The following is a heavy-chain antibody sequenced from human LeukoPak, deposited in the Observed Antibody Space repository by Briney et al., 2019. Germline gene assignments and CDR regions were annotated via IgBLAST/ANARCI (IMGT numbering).Heavy chain of an antibody. V-gene: IGHV4-34*01. Sequence: SETLSLTCAVCGGFFSGYYWSWLRQPPGKGLEWIGEISHSGSTHYNPSLKSRVTISLDTSKNQFSLKLSSVPAADTAMSYCAATVHYICEYYSDYWGQGTLVTVSS. J-gene: IGHJ4*02. CDR1: GGFFSGYY. CDR2: ISHSGST. D-gene: IGHD3-10*01. CDR3: AATVHYICEYYSDY.